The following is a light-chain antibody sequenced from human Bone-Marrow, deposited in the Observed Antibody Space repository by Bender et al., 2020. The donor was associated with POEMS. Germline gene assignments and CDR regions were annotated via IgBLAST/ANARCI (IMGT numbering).Light chain of an antibody. Sequence: QSALTQPPSASGSPGQSVTISCTGTSSDVGGYNYVSWYQQHPGKAPKLMIYEVSKRPSGVPDRFSGSKSGNTASLTVSGLQDEYEAEYYCCAFGRGSVYVFGTGTRVTVL. CDR2: EVS. CDR3: CAFGRGSVYV. CDR1: SSDVGGYNY. J-gene: IGLJ1*01. V-gene: IGLV2-8*01.